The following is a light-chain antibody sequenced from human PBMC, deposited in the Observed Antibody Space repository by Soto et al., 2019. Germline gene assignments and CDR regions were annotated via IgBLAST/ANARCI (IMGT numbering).Light chain of an antibody. J-gene: IGKJ5*01. Sequence: EIAMTQSPATLSVSPGGRATLSCRASQSISDTLAWYQQKPGQAPRLLIYGASSRATGIPDRFSGGGSGTDFSLTISRLDPEDFAVYYCQQYSSSPITFGQGTRVEIK. CDR2: GAS. V-gene: IGKV3-20*01. CDR3: QQYSSSPIT. CDR1: QSISDT.